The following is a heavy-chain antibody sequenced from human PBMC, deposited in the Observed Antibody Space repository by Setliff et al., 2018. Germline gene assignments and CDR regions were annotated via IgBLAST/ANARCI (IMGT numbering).Heavy chain of an antibody. D-gene: IGHD3-3*01. V-gene: IGHV4-39*01. CDR2: IYYSGTT. CDR1: GGSVTSRSYY. J-gene: IGHJ5*01. Sequence: SETLSLTCSVSGGSVTSRSYYWGWIRQSPGKGLEWLGTIYYSGTTYYNSSLRSRVSISTDTSKNEFSLRLSSVTAADTAVYYCVKPTWAGEVSSPFAFWCESWGQGTLVTVS. CDR3: VKPTWAGEVSSPFAFWCES.